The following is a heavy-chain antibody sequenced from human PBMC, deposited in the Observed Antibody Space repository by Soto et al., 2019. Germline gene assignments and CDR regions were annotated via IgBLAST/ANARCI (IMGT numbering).Heavy chain of an antibody. Sequence: SETLSLTCTVSGGSISSGGYYWSWIRQHPGKGLEWIGYIYYSGSTYYNPSLKSRVTISVDTSKNQFSLKLSSVTAADTAVYYCAGGGSIVVSTRRRMDVWGKGTTVTVSS. D-gene: IGHD3-22*01. V-gene: IGHV4-31*03. CDR3: AGGGSIVVSTRRRMDV. CDR2: IYYSGST. J-gene: IGHJ6*03. CDR1: GGSISSGGYY.